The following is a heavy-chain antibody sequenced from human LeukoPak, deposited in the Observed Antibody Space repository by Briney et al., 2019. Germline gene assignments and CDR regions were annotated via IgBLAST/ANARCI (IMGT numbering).Heavy chain of an antibody. V-gene: IGHV4-34*01. Sequence: PSETLSLTCAVYGSSFSSYYWSWIRQPPGKGLEWIGEINHSGTTKYNPSPKSRVTISVDTSKNQFSLKLRSVTAADTAVYYCARMGERYYDFWSGKLEADNWGQGTLVTVSS. CDR2: INHSGTT. CDR1: GSSFSSYY. J-gene: IGHJ4*02. CDR3: ARMGERYYDFWSGKLEADN. D-gene: IGHD3-3*01.